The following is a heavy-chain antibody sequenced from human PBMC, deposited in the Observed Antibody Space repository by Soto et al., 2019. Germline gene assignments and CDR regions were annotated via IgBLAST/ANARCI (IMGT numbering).Heavy chain of an antibody. J-gene: IGHJ4*02. V-gene: IGHV4-31*03. CDR3: ARADYGDRGLAFDS. CDR1: GASTGSGGYY. D-gene: IGHD4-17*01. Sequence: QVQLQESGPGLVKTSQTLSLTCTVSGASTGSGGYYWSWIRQHPGKGLEWIGYIYYTGSSYYSPSLKSRVSISVDTSRNQFSLNLDSVTAADTAVYYCARADYGDRGLAFDSWGQGTLVTVSS. CDR2: IYYTGSS.